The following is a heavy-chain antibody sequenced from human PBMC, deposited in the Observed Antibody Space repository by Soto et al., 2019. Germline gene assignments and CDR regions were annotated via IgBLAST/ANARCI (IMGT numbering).Heavy chain of an antibody. CDR2: ISAYNGNT. D-gene: IGHD3-3*01. CDR1: GYTFTSYG. CDR3: AGAGSRLRFLEWTPMDV. Sequence: QVQLVQSGAEVKKPGASVKVSCKASGYTFTSYGISWVRQAPGQGLEWMGWISAYNGNTNYAQKLQGRVTMTTDTSTRTAYRELRSLRSDATAVYYCAGAGSRLRFLEWTPMDVWGKGTTVTVSS. J-gene: IGHJ6*04. V-gene: IGHV1-18*01.